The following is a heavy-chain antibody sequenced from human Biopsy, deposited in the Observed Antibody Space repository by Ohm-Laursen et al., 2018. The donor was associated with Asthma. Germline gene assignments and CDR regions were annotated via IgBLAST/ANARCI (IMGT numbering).Heavy chain of an antibody. CDR1: GGSISSGAYY. D-gene: IGHD3-10*01. V-gene: IGHV4-30-4*02. CDR3: ARGPNYHGSGRAPIGMDV. J-gene: IGHJ6*02. CDR2: IYYIGST. Sequence: PSDTLSLTCIVSGGSISSGAYYWSWVRQPPGKGLEWIGYIYYIGSTYYNPSLKSRVAISLDTSKNQFSLKLSSVTAADTAVYYCARGPNYHGSGRAPIGMDVWGQGTTVTVSS.